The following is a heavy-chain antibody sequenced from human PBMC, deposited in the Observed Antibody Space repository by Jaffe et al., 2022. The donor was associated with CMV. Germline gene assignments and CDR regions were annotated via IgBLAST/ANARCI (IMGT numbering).Heavy chain of an antibody. CDR2: IHRSGSV. CDR3: ARISVSGWYEVDY. CDR1: GFTASNNY. J-gene: IGHJ4*02. Sequence: EVQLVESGGGLIQTGGSLRLSCAASGFTASNNYMSWVRQAPGKGLECVSVIHRSGSVYYADSVAGRFTISRDTFKNTVFLQMSSLRAEDTAIYYCARISVSGWYEVDYWGQGTRVTVSS. V-gene: IGHV3-53*01. D-gene: IGHD6-19*01.